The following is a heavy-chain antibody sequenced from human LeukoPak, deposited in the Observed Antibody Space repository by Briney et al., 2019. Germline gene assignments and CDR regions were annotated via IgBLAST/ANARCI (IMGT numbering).Heavy chain of an antibody. CDR3: ARDRGYGSSAFDY. CDR2: IKQDGSEK. J-gene: IGHJ4*02. D-gene: IGHD3-10*01. CDR1: GFTFSSYW. V-gene: IGHV3-7*01. Sequence: GGSLRLSCAASGFTFSSYWMSWVRQAPGKGLEWVANIKQDGSEKYYVDSVKGRFTISRDNSKNTLYLQMNSLRAEDTAVYYCARDRGYGSSAFDYWGQGTLVTVSS.